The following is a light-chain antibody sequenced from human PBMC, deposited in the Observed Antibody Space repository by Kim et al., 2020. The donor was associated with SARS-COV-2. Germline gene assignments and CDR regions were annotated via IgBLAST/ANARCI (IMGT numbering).Light chain of an antibody. J-gene: IGKJ2*01. CDR2: SAS. V-gene: IGKV3-20*01. Sequence: LSPGERAPLSCRASQSVSSSYLAWYQHKPGQAPRLLIYSASSRATGIPDRFSGSGSGTDFTLTISRLVPEDFAVYYCQQYGSSPYTFGQGTKLEI. CDR3: QQYGSSPYT. CDR1: QSVSSSY.